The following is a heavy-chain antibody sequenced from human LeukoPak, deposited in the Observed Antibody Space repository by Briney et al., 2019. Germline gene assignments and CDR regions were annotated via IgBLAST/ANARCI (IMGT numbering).Heavy chain of an antibody. CDR2: ISYDGSNK. CDR3: ATGSRNHYDYSGYYHY. Sequence: HPGGSLRLSCAASGFTFSSYGMHWVRQAPGKGLEWVAVISYDGSNKYYADSVKGRFTISRDNSKNTLYLQMGSLRAEDTAVYYCATGSRNHYDYSGYYHYWGQGTLVTASS. V-gene: IGHV3-30*03. J-gene: IGHJ4*02. CDR1: GFTFSSYG. D-gene: IGHD3-22*01.